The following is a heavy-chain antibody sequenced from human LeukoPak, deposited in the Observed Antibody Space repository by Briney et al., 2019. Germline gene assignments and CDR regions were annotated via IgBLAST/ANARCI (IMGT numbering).Heavy chain of an antibody. V-gene: IGHV1-69*01. D-gene: IGHD6-19*01. CDR2: IIPIFGTA. CDR1: GGTFSSYA. CDR3: AVLVAVAGTVDY. J-gene: IGHJ4*02. Sequence: ASVKVSCKASGGTFSSYAISWVRQAPEQGLEWMGGIIPIFGTANYSQKFQGRVTITADESTSTAYMELSSLRSEDTAVYYCAVLVAVAGTVDYWGQGTLVTVSS.